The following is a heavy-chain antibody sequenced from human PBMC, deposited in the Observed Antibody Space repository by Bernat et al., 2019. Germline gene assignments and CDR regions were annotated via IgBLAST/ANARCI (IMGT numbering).Heavy chain of an antibody. V-gene: IGHV3-30*03. J-gene: IGHJ3*02. D-gene: IGHD6-19*01. Sequence: QVQLVESGGGVVQPGRSLRLSCAASGFTFSSYGMHWVRQAPGKGLGWVAVISYDGSNKYYADSVKGRFTISRDNSKNTLYMKMNSLRAEDTAVYYCATLRFSGWYERDAFDIWGQGTMVTVSS. CDR1: GFTFSSYG. CDR2: ISYDGSNK. CDR3: ATLRFSGWYERDAFDI.